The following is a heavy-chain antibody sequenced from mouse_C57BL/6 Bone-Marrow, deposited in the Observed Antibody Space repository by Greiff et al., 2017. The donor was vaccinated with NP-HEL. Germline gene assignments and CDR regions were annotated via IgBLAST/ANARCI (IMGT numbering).Heavy chain of an antibody. V-gene: IGHV5-16*01. CDR1: GFTFSDYY. CDR2: INYDGSST. D-gene: IGHD1-1*01. CDR3: ARVKRDYGSSYGYFDY. Sequence: EVQRVESEGGLVQPGSSMKLSCTASGFTFSDYYMAWVRQVPEKGLEWVANINYDGSSTYYLDSLKSRFIISRDNAKNILYLQMSSLKSEDTATYYCARVKRDYGSSYGYFDYWGQGTTLTVSS. J-gene: IGHJ2*01.